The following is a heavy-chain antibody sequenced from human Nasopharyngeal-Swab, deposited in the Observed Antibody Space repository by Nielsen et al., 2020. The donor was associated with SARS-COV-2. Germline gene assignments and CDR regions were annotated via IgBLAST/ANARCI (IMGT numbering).Heavy chain of an antibody. V-gene: IGHV3-73*01. D-gene: IGHD1-7*01. CDR3: AKALERELPRYSDF. Sequence: GESLRLSCAASGFIFSASAIHWVRQASGKGLEWVGRIGDKDHNYATTYGASVQGRFTISRDTSKNTLYLQMSSLRAEDTALYYCAKALERELPRYSDFWGQGTLVTVSS. CDR1: GFIFSASA. J-gene: IGHJ4*02. CDR2: IGDKDHNYAT.